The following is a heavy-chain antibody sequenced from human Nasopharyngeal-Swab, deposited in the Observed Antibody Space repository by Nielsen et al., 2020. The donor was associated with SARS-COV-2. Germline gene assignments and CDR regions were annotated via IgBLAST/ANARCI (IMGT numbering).Heavy chain of an antibody. J-gene: IGHJ6*02. D-gene: IGHD6-6*01. CDR1: GYTFTSYD. V-gene: IGHV1-8*01. Sequence: ASVKVSCKASGYTFTSYDINWVRQATGQGLEWMGWMNPNSGNTGYAQKLQGGVTMTTDTSTSTAYMELRSLRSDDTAVYYCARGSYSSSSYYYYYGMDVWGQGTTVTVSS. CDR2: MNPNSGNT. CDR3: ARGSYSSSSYYYYYGMDV.